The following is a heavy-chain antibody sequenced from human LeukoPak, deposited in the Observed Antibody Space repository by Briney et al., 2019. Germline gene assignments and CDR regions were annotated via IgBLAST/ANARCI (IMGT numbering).Heavy chain of an antibody. J-gene: IGHJ5*02. CDR1: GGSISSYY. CDR3: ARESEQQLVAS. CDR2: IYYSGST. D-gene: IGHD6-13*01. V-gene: IGHV4-59*01. Sequence: PSETLSLTCTVSGGSISSYYWSWIRQPPGKGLEWIGYIYYSGSTNYNPSLKSRVTISVDTSKNQFSLKLSSVTAADTAVYNCARESEQQLVASWGQGTLVTVSS.